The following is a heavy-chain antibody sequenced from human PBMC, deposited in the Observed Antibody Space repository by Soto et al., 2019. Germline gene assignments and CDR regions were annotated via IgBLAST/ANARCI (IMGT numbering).Heavy chain of an antibody. Sequence: EVQLLESGGGLVQPGGSLRLSCAASGFTFSSYAMSWVRQAPGKGLEWVSAISGSGGSTYYADSVQGRFTISRDHSKNTVYMQMNSLRAEDTAVYYCAKAGLRLAWGFYYLDFWGQGTLVTVFS. CDR1: GFTFSSYA. CDR3: AKAGLRLAWGFYYLDF. J-gene: IGHJ4*02. D-gene: IGHD7-27*01. V-gene: IGHV3-23*01. CDR2: ISGSGGST.